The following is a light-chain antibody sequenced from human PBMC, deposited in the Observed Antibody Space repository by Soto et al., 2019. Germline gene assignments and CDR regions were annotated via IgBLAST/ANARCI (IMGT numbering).Light chain of an antibody. CDR1: QSVTNNF. J-gene: IGKJ3*01. CDR3: QQYGTPLFT. V-gene: IGKV3-20*01. CDR2: GAS. Sequence: IVLTQSPGTPSLSPGERATLSCGASQSVTNNFLAWYQQKPGQAPRLLIYGASSRATGVPDRFSGSGSGKDFTLTISRLEPGDFAVYSCQQYGTPLFTFGPGTKVDIK.